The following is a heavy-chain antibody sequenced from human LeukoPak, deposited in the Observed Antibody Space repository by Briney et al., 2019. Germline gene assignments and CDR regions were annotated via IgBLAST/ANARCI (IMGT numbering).Heavy chain of an antibody. V-gene: IGHV3-23*01. D-gene: IGHD1-1*01. CDR3: ARCTTGRTFGSLREIKRSREIDY. Sequence: PGGSLRLSCAGSGFTFSDYALSWVRQTPGKGLEWVAATTGSSGDTYHADPVKGRFAISRDNAKNSLYLQMNSLRVEGTAVYYCARCTTGRTFGSLREIKRSREIDYWGQGTLVTVSS. J-gene: IGHJ4*02. CDR1: GFTFSDYA. CDR2: TTGSSGDT.